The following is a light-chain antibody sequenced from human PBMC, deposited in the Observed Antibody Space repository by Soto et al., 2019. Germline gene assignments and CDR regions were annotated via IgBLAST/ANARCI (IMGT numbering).Light chain of an antibody. Sequence: QSVLTQPTSASGSPGQSVTISCTGTSSDVGGYNYVSWYQQHPDKAPRLMIYEVTKRPSGVPDRFSGSKSGNTAALTVSGLQAEDEADYSCSSYAGCDNLGVFGTGTKLTVL. CDR3: SSYAGCDNLGV. J-gene: IGLJ1*01. V-gene: IGLV2-8*01. CDR2: EVT. CDR1: SSDVGGYNY.